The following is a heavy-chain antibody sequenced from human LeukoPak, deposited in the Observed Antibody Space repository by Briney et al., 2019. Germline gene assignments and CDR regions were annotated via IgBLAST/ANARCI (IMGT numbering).Heavy chain of an antibody. J-gene: IGHJ4*02. D-gene: IGHD1-1*01. CDR3: TTDPPTGYYDY. V-gene: IGHV3-15*01. CDR2: IKSKTDGRTT. CDR1: GFTFSNAW. Sequence: GGSLRLSCAASGFTFSNAWMSWVRQAPGKGLEWVGRIKSKTDGRTTDYAAPVKGRFTISRDDSKNTLYLQMNSLKTEDTAVYYCTTDPPTGYYDYWGQGTLVTVSS.